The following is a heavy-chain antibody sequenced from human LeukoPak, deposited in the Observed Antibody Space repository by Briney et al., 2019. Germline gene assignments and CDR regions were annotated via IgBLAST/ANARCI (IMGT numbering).Heavy chain of an antibody. Sequence: SETLSLTCAVYGGSFSGYYWSWIRQPPGKGLEWIGEINHSGSTNYNPSLKSRVTIYIDTSKNQFSLKVNSVTAADTAVYYCAITDGLAFDFWGQGTLVTVSS. CDR1: GGSFSGYY. CDR2: INHSGST. V-gene: IGHV4-34*01. D-gene: IGHD1-20*01. CDR3: AITDGLAFDF. J-gene: IGHJ4*02.